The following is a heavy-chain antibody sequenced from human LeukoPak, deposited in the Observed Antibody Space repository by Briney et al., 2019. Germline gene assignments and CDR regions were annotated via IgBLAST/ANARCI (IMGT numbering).Heavy chain of an antibody. CDR2: INHSGST. J-gene: IGHJ1*01. Sequence: KPSETLSLTCAVYGGSFSGYYWSWIRQLPGKGLEWIGEINHSGSTNYNPSPKSRVTISVDTSKNQFSLKLSSVTAADTAVYYCARSLYGDYGYFQHWGQGTLVTVSS. D-gene: IGHD4-17*01. CDR3: ARSLYGDYGYFQH. CDR1: GGSFSGYY. V-gene: IGHV4-34*01.